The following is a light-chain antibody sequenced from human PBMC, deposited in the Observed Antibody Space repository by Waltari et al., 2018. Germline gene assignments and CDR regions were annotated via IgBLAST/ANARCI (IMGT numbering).Light chain of an antibody. CDR1: QSITTY. CDR2: AVS. J-gene: IGKJ2*01. CDR3: QQTYSAPYT. V-gene: IGKV1-39*01. Sequence: DIQMTQSPSSLSASVGDRLTLTCRASQSITTYLNWFQHKPGKAPDLLIYAVSNLQSGVPSRFSGSGSGTDFTLTISSLQPEDFATYYCQQTYSAPYTFGQGTKLEIK.